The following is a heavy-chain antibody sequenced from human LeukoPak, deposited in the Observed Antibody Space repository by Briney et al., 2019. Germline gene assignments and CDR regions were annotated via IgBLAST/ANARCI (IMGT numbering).Heavy chain of an antibody. J-gene: IGHJ3*02. V-gene: IGHV6-1*01. CDR1: GDSVSSNSTA. D-gene: IGHD4/OR15-4a*01. CDR2: TYYGSKWCN. Sequence: SQTLSLTCAISGDSVSSNSTAWNWIRQSPSRGLEWLGRTYYGSKWCNDYTVSVKSRITFNPDTSMNQFSLHLNSVTPEDTAVYYCARKRLSADSFDIWGQGTLVTVSS. CDR3: ARKRLSADSFDI.